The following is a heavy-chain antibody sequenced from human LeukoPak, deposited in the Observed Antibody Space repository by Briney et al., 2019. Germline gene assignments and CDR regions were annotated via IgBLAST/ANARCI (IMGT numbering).Heavy chain of an antibody. V-gene: IGHV3-66*01. Sequence: GGSLRLSCAASGFTVSSNYMSWVRQAPGKGLEWVSVIYSGGSTDYADSVKGGFTISRDNSKNTLYLQMNSLRAEDTAVYYCARDPYGGNWFDYWGQGTLVTVSS. D-gene: IGHD2-21*01. CDR3: ARDPYGGNWFDY. CDR2: IYSGGST. CDR1: GFTVSSNY. J-gene: IGHJ4*02.